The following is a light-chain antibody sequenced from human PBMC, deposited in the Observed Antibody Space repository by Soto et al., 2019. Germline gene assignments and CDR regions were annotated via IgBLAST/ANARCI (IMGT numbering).Light chain of an antibody. CDR1: SSNIGARYD. V-gene: IGLV1-40*01. CDR2: GNS. CDR3: QSYDSSLSGYV. Sequence: QSVLTQPPSVSGAPGQRVTISCTGSSSNIGARYDVHWYQQLPGTAPKLLIYGNSNRPSGVPDRFSGSKSGTSASLAITGLQDEDEADYYCQSYDSSLSGYVFGTGTKLTVL. J-gene: IGLJ1*01.